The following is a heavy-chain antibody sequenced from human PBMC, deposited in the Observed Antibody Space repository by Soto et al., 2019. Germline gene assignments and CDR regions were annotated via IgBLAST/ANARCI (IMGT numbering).Heavy chain of an antibody. Sequence: QVQLVQSGAEVKKPGSSLKVSCKASGGTFTNYAFSWVRQAPGQGLEWMGGLITVFGTPDYAQKFQGRVTITADEFTRTASMELSSLRSDDTAVYYCARERSVGYCITTTCPNPFYYYAMDVWGQGTTVTVAS. CDR3: ARERSVGYCITTTCPNPFYYYAMDV. CDR2: LITVFGTP. J-gene: IGHJ6*02. V-gene: IGHV1-69*12. CDR1: GGTFTNYA. D-gene: IGHD2-2*01.